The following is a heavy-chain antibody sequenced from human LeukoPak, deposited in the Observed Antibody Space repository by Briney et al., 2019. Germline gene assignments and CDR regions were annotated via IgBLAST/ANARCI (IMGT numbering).Heavy chain of an antibody. CDR2: MSSDGSNK. V-gene: IGHV3-30*03. J-gene: IGHJ2*01. CDR3: ARRIWADWYFDL. Sequence: GGSLRLSCAASGFTFSTYGMHWVCQAPGKGLEWVAVMSSDGSNKYCADSVKGRFTISRDNTKNTLFLQMNSLRIEDTAVYYCARRIWADWYFDLWGRGTLVTVSS. CDR1: GFTFSTYG. D-gene: IGHD6-19*01.